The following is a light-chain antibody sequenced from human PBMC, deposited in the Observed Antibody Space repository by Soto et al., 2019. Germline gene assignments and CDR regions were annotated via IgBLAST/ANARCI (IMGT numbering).Light chain of an antibody. CDR2: EVS. Sequence: QSALTQPASVSGSPGQSITISCTGTSSDVGGYNYVSWYQQHPGKAPTLIMYEVSDRTPWVSNRFSSSKSGNTASLTISGLQAEDEADYYCSSYTSSSTLVFGTGTKVTVL. CDR1: SSDVGGYNY. V-gene: IGLV2-14*01. J-gene: IGLJ1*01. CDR3: SSYTSSSTLV.